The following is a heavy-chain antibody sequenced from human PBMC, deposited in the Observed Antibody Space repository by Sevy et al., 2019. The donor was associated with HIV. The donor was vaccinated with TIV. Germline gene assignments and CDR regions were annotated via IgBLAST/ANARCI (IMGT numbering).Heavy chain of an antibody. CDR3: ARVPVGSGWYFPRGIDY. CDR1: GFTFSTYW. CDR2: IKQDGSEK. V-gene: IGHV3-7*01. Sequence: GESLNISCAASGFTFSTYWMTWVRQAPGKGLEWVANIKQDGSEKYYAESVKGRLTVSRDNTKNSLYLQLNSLRAEDTAIYYCARVPVGSGWYFPRGIDYWGQGTLVTVSS. J-gene: IGHJ4*02. D-gene: IGHD6-13*01.